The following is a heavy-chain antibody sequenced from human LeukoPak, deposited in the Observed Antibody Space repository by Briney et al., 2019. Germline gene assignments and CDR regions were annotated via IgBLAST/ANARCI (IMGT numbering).Heavy chain of an antibody. D-gene: IGHD5-24*01. CDR1: GGSISGFY. CDR3: ARYLRDGYTYALDI. Sequence: SETLSLTCTVSGGSISGFYWSWIRQPPGEGLEWIGYIYYSGSTNYNPSLKSRVTMSVDTSKNQFSLNLPSVTAADTAVYYCARYLRDGYTYALDIWGQGTMVTVSS. J-gene: IGHJ3*02. V-gene: IGHV4-59*01. CDR2: IYYSGST.